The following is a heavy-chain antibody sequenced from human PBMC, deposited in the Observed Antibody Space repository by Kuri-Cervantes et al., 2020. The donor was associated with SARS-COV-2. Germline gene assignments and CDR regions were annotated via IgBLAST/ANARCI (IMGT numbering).Heavy chain of an antibody. V-gene: IGHV4-34*01. CDR1: GGSFSGYY. Sequence: GSLRLSCAVYGGSFSGYYWSWIRQPPGKGLEWIGEINHSGSTNYNPSLKSRVTISVGTSKNQFSLKLSSVTAADTAVYYCARGRSGITIFGVVITARYYYYYMDVWGKGTTVTVSS. J-gene: IGHJ6*03. CDR3: ARGRSGITIFGVVITARYYYYYMDV. D-gene: IGHD3-3*01. CDR2: INHSGST.